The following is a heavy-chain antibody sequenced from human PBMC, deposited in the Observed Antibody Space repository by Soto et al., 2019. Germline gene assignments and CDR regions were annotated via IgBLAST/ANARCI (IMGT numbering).Heavy chain of an antibody. V-gene: IGHV4-39*02. CDR1: GGSISSSSYY. CDR3: AREDDGGDRDYYGLDV. CDR2: IHYSGSI. Sequence: SETLSLTCTVSGGSISSSSYYWGWIRQPPGKGLEWIGYIHYSGSIYYNPSLQSRLTMSVDTSKNLFSLKLSSVTAADTAVYFCAREDDGGDRDYYGLDVWGQGTTVTVSS. J-gene: IGHJ6*02. D-gene: IGHD2-21*02.